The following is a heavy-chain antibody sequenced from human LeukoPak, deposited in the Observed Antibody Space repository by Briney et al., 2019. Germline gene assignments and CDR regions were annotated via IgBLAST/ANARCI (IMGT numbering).Heavy chain of an antibody. J-gene: IGHJ6*03. D-gene: IGHD5-12*01. V-gene: IGHV3-64*01. Sequence: GGSLRLSCAASGFTFSSYAMHWVRQAPGKGLEYVSAISSNGGSTYYANSVKGRFTISRDNSKNTLYLQMGSLRAEDMAVYYCARSTHDPYSGYEIMTTVTLAGYYYYMDVWGKGTTVTVSS. CDR1: GFTFSSYA. CDR2: ISSNGGST. CDR3: ARSTHDPYSGYEIMTTVTLAGYYYYMDV.